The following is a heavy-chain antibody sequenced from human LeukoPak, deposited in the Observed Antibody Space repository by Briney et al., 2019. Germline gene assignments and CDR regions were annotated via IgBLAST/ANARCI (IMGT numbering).Heavy chain of an antibody. V-gene: IGHV3-21*01. CDR1: GFTFSSYS. CDR3: ARGGTHYYYYYMDV. J-gene: IGHJ6*03. CDR2: TSSSTSYI. Sequence: GGSLRLSCAASGFTFSSYSMNWVRQAPGKGLEWVSSTSSSTSYIYYADSVKGRFTISRDNAKNSLYLQMNSLRAEDTAVYYCARGGTHYYYYYMDVWGKGTTVTVSS. D-gene: IGHD3-16*01.